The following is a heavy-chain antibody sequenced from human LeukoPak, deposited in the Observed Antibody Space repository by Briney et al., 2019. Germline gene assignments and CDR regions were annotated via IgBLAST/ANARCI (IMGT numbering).Heavy chain of an antibody. D-gene: IGHD2-2*01. CDR3: AKDLHDIVVVPAAYISGWFDP. V-gene: IGHV1-8*01. J-gene: IGHJ5*02. CDR2: MNPNSGNT. Sequence: ASVKVSCKASGYTFTSYDINWVRQATGQGLEWMGWMNPNSGNTGYAQKFQGRVTMTRNTSISTAYMELSSLRSEDTAVYYCAKDLHDIVVVPAAYISGWFDPWGQGTLVTVSS. CDR1: GYTFTSYD.